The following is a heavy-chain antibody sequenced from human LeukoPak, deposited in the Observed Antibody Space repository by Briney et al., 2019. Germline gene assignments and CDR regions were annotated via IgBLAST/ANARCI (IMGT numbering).Heavy chain of an antibody. V-gene: IGHV1-69*04. D-gene: IGHD6-13*01. CDR1: GGTFSSYA. Sequence: GASVKVSCKASGGTFSSYAISWVRQAPGQGLEWMGRIIPILGIANYAQKFQGRVTITADKSTSTAYMELSGLRSEDTAVYYCTYSSSWYGTYFQHWGQGTLVTVSS. CDR3: TYSSSWYGTYFQH. J-gene: IGHJ1*01. CDR2: IIPILGIA.